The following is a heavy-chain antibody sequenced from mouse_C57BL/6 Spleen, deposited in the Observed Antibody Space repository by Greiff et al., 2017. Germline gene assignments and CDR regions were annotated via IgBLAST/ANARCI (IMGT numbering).Heavy chain of an antibody. J-gene: IGHJ3*01. CDR2: IWPGGGT. Sequence: VKVEESGPGLVAPSQSLSITCTVSGFSLTSYAISWVRQPPGKGLEWLGVIWPGGGTNYNSALESRQRISKDNSKSQVFLTMNSLQSDDTARFYCARGDYYGSSYRFAYWGQGTLVTVSA. D-gene: IGHD1-1*01. CDR3: ARGDYYGSSYRFAY. CDR1: GFSLTSYA. V-gene: IGHV2-9-1*01.